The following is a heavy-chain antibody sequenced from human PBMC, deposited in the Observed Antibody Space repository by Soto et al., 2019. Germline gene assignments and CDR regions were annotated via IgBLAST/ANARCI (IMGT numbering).Heavy chain of an antibody. CDR2: ISGNNGNT. J-gene: IGHJ3*02. CDR1: GYKFKNYG. V-gene: IGHV1-18*01. CDR3: VRRVVTTLDDAFDI. D-gene: IGHD2-21*02. Sequence: QVQRVQSGPEVKKPGASVTLSCKASGYKFKNYGISWVQQAPGQGLEWMGWISGNNGNTKYGQKFQGRVSLTTDSSTSTAYMEMRSLRSDDTADYYCVRRVVTTLDDAFDIWGPGTRVTVSS.